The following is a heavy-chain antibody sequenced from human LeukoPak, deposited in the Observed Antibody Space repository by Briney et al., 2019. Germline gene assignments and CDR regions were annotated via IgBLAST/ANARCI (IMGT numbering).Heavy chain of an antibody. CDR1: GFTFSSYA. CDR2: ISYDGSNK. D-gene: IGHD2-15*01. J-gene: IGHJ4*02. V-gene: IGHV3-30-3*01. CDR3: ARDEDPRVG. Sequence: QTGGSLRLSCAASGFTFSSYAMSWVRQAPGKGLEWVAVISYDGSNKYYADSVKGRFTISRDNSKNTLYLQMNSLRAEDTAVYYCARDEDPRVGWGQGTLVTVSS.